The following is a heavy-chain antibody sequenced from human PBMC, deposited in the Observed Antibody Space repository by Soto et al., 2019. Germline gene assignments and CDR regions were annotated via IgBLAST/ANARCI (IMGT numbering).Heavy chain of an antibody. CDR1: GFTFSGSS. CDR3: ARDPPHGGTSSWDADS. V-gene: IGHV3-21*01. J-gene: IGHJ4*02. Sequence: EVHLVASGGGLVKPGGSLRLSCAASGFTFSGSSMNWVRQTAGKGLEWVSSISSSGSFLSYADSVKGRFTISRDNARNSLYLQMNTLRVADTALYYCARDPPHGGTSSWDADSWGQGTLVTVSS. D-gene: IGHD1-26*01. CDR2: ISSSGSFL.